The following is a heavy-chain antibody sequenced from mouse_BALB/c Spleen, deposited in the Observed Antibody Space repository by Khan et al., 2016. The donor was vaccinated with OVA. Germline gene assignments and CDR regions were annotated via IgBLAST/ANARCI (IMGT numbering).Heavy chain of an antibody. Sequence: EVQLQQSGPELVKPGASVKMSCKASGYTFTDYYMKWMKQSHGKSLEWIGDINPNNGDTFYNQKFKGKATLTVDKSSSTAYMHLNSLTSADSAVYYCARGLFDVWGAGTTVTVSS. CDR2: INPNNGDT. CDR1: GYTFTDYY. CDR3: ARGLFDV. J-gene: IGHJ1*01. V-gene: IGHV1-26*01.